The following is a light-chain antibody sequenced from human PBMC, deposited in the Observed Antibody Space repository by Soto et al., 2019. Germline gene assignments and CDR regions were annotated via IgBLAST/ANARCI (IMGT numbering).Light chain of an antibody. V-gene: IGKV3-11*01. Sequence: EIVLTQSPATLSLSPGERATLSCRASQSVSSYLAGYQQKPGQAPRLLIYDASTRAPGSPARFSCSGYGTASTLTLSSREPEAFAVYACQQRSNGPITFGQGTRLEIK. CDR1: QSVSSY. CDR2: DAS. J-gene: IGKJ5*01. CDR3: QQRSNGPIT.